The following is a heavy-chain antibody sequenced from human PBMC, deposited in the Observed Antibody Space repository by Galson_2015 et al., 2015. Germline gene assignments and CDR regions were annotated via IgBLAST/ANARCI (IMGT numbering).Heavy chain of an antibody. Sequence: SLRLSCAASGFTFSSYAMHWVRQAPGKGLEWVAVISYDGSNKYYADSVKGRFTISRDNSKNTLYLQMNSLRAEDTAVYYCAKKGGVRATVTTENWGQGTLVTVSS. V-gene: IGHV3-30-3*02. CDR2: ISYDGSNK. CDR3: AKKGGVRATVTTEN. D-gene: IGHD4-17*01. J-gene: IGHJ4*02. CDR1: GFTFSSYA.